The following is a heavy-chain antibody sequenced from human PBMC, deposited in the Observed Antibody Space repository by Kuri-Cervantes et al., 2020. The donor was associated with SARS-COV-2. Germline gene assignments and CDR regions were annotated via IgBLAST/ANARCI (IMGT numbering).Heavy chain of an antibody. CDR3: ARGVCSGGSCYLGY. CDR2: ISYDGSSK. D-gene: IGHD2-15*01. CDR1: GFTFSSYA. J-gene: IGHJ4*02. V-gene: IGHV3-30-3*01. Sequence: GGSLRLSCAASGFTFSSYAMHWVRQAPGKGLEWVAVISYDGSSKYYADSVKGRFTISRDNSKNTLYLQMNSLRAEDTAVYYCARGVCSGGSCYLGYWGQGTLVTVSS.